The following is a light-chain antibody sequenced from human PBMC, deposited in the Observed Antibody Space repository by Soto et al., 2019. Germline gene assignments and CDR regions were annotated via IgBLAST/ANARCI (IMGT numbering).Light chain of an antibody. J-gene: IGKJ1*01. Sequence: IQMTQCPSSLSASVGDRVTITFRASQSISSYLNWYQQKPGKAPNLLIYAASSLQSGVPSRFSGSGSGTDFTLTIISLQFEDFATYYCQQSYSTPWTFGQGTKVDIK. CDR1: QSISSY. CDR3: QQSYSTPWT. V-gene: IGKV1-39*01. CDR2: AAS.